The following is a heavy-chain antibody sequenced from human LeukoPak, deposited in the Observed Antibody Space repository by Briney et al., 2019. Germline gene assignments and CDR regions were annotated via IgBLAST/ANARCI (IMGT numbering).Heavy chain of an antibody. CDR1: GGSISSYY. D-gene: IGHD3-3*01. CDR2: IYYSGST. Sequence: SETLSLTCTVSGGSISSYYWSWIRQPPGKGLEWIGYIYYSGSTNYNPSLKSRVTISVDTSKNQFSLKLSSVTAADTAVYYCASVFGSSSDYWGQGTLVTVSS. V-gene: IGHV4-59*01. CDR3: ASVFGSSSDY. J-gene: IGHJ4*02.